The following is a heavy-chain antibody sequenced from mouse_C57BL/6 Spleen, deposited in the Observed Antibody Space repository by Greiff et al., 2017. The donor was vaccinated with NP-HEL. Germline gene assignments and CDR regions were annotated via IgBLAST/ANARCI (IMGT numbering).Heavy chain of an antibody. CDR2: IHPNSGST. V-gene: IGHV1-64*01. Sequence: QVQLQQPGAELVKPGASVKLSCKASGYTFTSYWMHWVKQRPGQGLEWIGMIHPNSGSTNYNEKFKSKATLTVDKSSSTAYMQLSSLTSEDSAVYYCARDIYYYGSSHTPGRFDVWGTGTTVTVSS. CDR1: GYTFTSYW. CDR3: ARDIYYYGSSHTPGRFDV. D-gene: IGHD1-1*01. J-gene: IGHJ1*03.